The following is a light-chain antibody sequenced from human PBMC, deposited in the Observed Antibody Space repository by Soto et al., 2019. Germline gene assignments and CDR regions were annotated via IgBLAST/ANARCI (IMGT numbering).Light chain of an antibody. CDR1: SSDVGGYNY. J-gene: IGLJ2*01. V-gene: IGLV2-14*01. CDR3: SSYTSSSTLVV. Sequence: QSALTQPASVSGSPGQSITISCTGTSSDVGGYNYVSWYQQHPGKAPKLMIYDVSNRPSGVSNRFSGSKSGNTASLTISGIKAEDEADYYCSSYTSSSTLVVFGGGTKLTGL. CDR2: DVS.